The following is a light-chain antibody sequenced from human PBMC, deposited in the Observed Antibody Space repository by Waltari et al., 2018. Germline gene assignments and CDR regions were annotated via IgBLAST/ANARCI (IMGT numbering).Light chain of an antibody. Sequence: EIVLTQSPGTLSLSPGERATLSCRASQSVSSSYLAWYQQKPGQAPSPLIYGASSRATGIPDRFSGSGSGTDFTLTISRLEPGDFAVYYCQQYGGSPLYTFGQGTKLEIK. CDR3: QQYGGSPLYT. CDR2: GAS. V-gene: IGKV3-20*01. CDR1: QSVSSSY. J-gene: IGKJ2*01.